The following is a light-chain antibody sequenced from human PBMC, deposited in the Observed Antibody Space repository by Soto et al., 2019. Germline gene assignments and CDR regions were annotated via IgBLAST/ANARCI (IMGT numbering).Light chain of an antibody. Sequence: EIVLTQSPGTLSLSPGERATLSCRASQSVSSSYLAWYQQKPGQAPRLLIYGASSRSTGIPDRFSGSGSWTDFKLTISRLEPDDCAVYYGQQDGSSPPYTCGKETELEIK. V-gene: IGKV3-20*01. J-gene: IGKJ2*01. CDR2: GAS. CDR3: QQDGSSPPYT. CDR1: QSVSSSY.